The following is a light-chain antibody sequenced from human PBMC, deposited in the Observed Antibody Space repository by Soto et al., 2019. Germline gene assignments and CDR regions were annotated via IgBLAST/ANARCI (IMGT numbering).Light chain of an antibody. J-gene: IGKJ5*01. CDR3: QHFRGTTFT. CDR1: QSVSSSY. CDR2: GAS. Sequence: EIVLTQSPGTLSLSPGEGATLSCRASQSVSSSYIAWYQQRPGQTPSLLIYGASTRATGIPDRFSGSGSGTHFTLTISRLEQGDFAVYYCQHFRGTTFTFGQGTRLEIK. V-gene: IGKV3-20*01.